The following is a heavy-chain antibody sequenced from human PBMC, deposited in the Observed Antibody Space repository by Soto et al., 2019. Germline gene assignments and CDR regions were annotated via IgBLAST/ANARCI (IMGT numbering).Heavy chain of an antibody. D-gene: IGHD2-8*01. Sequence: RRLSCTASGFTFGVYAMSWVRQTPGKGLGWVSTIGRPDEPTHNADSVKGRFSISRDDSRNTLYLQMNSLRAEDTAIYYCAKDRMNGNSIWAAFDIWGQGTMVTVSS. CDR1: GFTFGVYA. V-gene: IGHV3-23*01. CDR2: IGRPDEPT. J-gene: IGHJ3*02. CDR3: AKDRMNGNSIWAAFDI.